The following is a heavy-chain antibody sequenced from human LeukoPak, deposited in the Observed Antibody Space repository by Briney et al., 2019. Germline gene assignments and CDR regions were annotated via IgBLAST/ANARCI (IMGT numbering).Heavy chain of an antibody. Sequence: GGSLRLSCAASGFTFISYTMKWVRQAPGKGLEWVSSIGAISSYVYYSDSVKGRFTISRDDSKNSLYLQMNSLRAEDTAVYYCARHPRDYDILTGYYKWTYFDYWGQGTLVTVSS. D-gene: IGHD3-9*01. V-gene: IGHV3-21*01. CDR2: IGAISSYV. J-gene: IGHJ4*02. CDR3: ARHPRDYDILTGYYKWTYFDY. CDR1: GFTFISYT.